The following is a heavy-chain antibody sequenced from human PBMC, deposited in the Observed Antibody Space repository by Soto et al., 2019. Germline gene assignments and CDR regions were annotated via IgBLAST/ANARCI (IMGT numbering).Heavy chain of an antibody. CDR1: GFTFSSYA. CDR3: AKDLTNNGYYYDSSGYYPYYFDY. D-gene: IGHD3-22*01. Sequence: PGGSLRLSCAASGFTFSSYAMSWVRQAPGKGLEWVSAISGSGGSTYYADSVKGRFTISRDNSKNTLYLQMNSLRAEDTAVYYCAKDLTNNGYYYDSSGYYPYYFDYWGQGTLVTVSS. J-gene: IGHJ4*02. V-gene: IGHV3-23*01. CDR2: ISGSGGST.